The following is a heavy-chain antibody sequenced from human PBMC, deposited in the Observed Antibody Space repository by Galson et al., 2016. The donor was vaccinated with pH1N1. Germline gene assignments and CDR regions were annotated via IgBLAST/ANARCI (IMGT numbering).Heavy chain of an antibody. CDR3: ARTRDGDDVEWLDP. V-gene: IGHV2-70*01. J-gene: IGHJ5*02. D-gene: IGHD3-10*01. Sequence: PALVKPTRTLTLTCTFSGFSLGTSGMCVTWIRQPQGKAREWLAVIDWDDNRYYSTSLKTRLTITKDTPQNQVVLTMTNMEPGYTAKHYCARTRDGDDVEWLDPWGQGTLVTVAS. CDR1: GFSLGTSGMC. CDR2: IDWDDNR.